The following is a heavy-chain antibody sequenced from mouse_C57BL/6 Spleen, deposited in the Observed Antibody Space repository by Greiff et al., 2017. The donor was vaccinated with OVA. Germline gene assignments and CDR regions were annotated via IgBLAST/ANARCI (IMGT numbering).Heavy chain of an antibody. Sequence: EVMLVESGEGLVKPGGSLKLSCAASGFTFSSYAMSWVRQTPEKRLEWVAYISSGGDYIYYADTVKGRFTISRDNARNTLYLQMSSLKSEDTAMYYCTRGGGNLAWFAYWGQGTLVTVSA. V-gene: IGHV5-9-1*02. D-gene: IGHD2-1*01. CDR3: TRGGGNLAWFAY. J-gene: IGHJ3*01. CDR2: ISSGGDYI. CDR1: GFTFSSYA.